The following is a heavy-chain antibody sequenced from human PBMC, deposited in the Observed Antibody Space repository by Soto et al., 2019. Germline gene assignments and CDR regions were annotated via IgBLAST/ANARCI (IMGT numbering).Heavy chain of an antibody. J-gene: IGHJ4*02. CDR3: TRHSSSSSDY. D-gene: IGHD6-6*01. CDR2: IRSKANSYAT. V-gene: IGHV3-73*01. CDR1: GFTFSDSA. Sequence: EVQLVESGGGLVQPGGSLKLSCAASGFTFSDSAMHWVRQASGKGLEWVGRIRSKANSYATAYAASVKGRFTISRDDSKNTAYLQMNSLKTEDTAVSYCTRHSSSSSDYWGQGTLVTVSS.